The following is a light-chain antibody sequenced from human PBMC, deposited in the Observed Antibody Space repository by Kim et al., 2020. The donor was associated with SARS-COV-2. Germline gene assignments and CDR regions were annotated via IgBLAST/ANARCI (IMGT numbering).Light chain of an antibody. CDR1: STNIGGYDY. J-gene: IGLJ3*02. CDR3: CSYAGTYTWV. Sequence: QSITISCAGTSTNIGGYDYVSWYQQHPGKVPKLMIYDVTRRPSGVPDRFSGSKSGSTASLTISWLQAEDEADYYCCSYAGTYTWVFGGGTQLTVL. CDR2: DVT. V-gene: IGLV2-11*01.